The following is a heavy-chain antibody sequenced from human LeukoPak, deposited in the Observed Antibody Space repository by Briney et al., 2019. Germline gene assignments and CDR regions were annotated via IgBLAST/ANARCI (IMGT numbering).Heavy chain of an antibody. Sequence: GGPVRLSCAASGFTFNRYWMHWARQVPGKGLEWVSRISTDGSTTTYADSVKGRFPISRDNAKDTLYLQMNSLRAEDTAVYYCASPRLDYVWGTYLDYWGRGTLDPASS. CDR2: ISTDGSTT. CDR3: ASPRLDYVWGTYLDY. D-gene: IGHD3-16*02. CDR1: GFTFNRYW. V-gene: IGHV3-74*01. J-gene: IGHJ4*02.